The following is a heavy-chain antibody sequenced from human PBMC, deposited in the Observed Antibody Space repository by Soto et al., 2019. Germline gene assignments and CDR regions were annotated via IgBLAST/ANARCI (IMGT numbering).Heavy chain of an antibody. D-gene: IGHD5-12*01. CDR2: INHSGST. CDR1: GGSFSGYY. V-gene: IGHV4-34*01. CDR3: ATAYSGQRSRGDY. J-gene: IGHJ4*02. Sequence: SETLSLTCAVYGGSFSGYYWSWIRQPPGKGLEWIGEINHSGSTNYNPSLKSRVTISVDTSKNQFSLKLSSVTAADTAVYYCATAYSGQRSRGDYWGQGTLVTVSS.